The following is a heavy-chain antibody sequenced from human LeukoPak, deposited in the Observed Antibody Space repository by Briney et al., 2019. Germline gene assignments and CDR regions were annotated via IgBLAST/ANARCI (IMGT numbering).Heavy chain of an antibody. Sequence: GGSLRLSCAPSVSTPTTNTMKCVRQAPGKGLEWVSSISGGNTMYADSVKGRFTIFRDISKNTLYLQMNSLRAEDTAVYYCTRDLPRCGWAFHYWGQGTLVTVSS. V-gene: IGHV3-23*01. CDR1: VSTPTTNT. J-gene: IGHJ4*02. D-gene: IGHD6-19*01. CDR2: ISGGNT. CDR3: TRDLPRCGWAFHY.